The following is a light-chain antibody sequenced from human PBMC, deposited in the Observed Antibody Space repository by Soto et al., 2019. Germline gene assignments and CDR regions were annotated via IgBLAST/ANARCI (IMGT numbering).Light chain of an antibody. CDR2: DAS. CDR3: QQYYNWPPYT. J-gene: IGKJ2*01. V-gene: IGKV3-11*01. Sequence: EIVLTQSPAPLSLSPGERATLSCMASQSVSSYLAWYQQKPGQAPRLLIYDASNRATGIPARFSGSGSGADFTLTISSLEPEDFAVYYCQQYYNWPPYTFGQGTKVDIK. CDR1: QSVSSY.